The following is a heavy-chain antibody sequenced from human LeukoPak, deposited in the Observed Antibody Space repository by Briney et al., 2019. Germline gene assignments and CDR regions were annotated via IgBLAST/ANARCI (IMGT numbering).Heavy chain of an antibody. CDR2: IYHSGST. D-gene: IGHD2-15*01. Sequence: SETLSLTCTVSSYSISSGYYWGWIRQPPGNGLEWIGNIYHSGSTYYNPSLKSRVTISIDTSKNQFSLKLSSVTAADTAVYYCARVAAKTVDYWGQGTLVTVSS. V-gene: IGHV4-38-2*02. J-gene: IGHJ4*02. CDR1: SYSISSGYY. CDR3: ARVAAKTVDY.